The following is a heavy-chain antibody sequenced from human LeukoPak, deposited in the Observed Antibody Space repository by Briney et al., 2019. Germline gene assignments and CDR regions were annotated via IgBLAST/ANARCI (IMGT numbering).Heavy chain of an antibody. J-gene: IGHJ5*02. CDR3: ARVGEYCSGVSCSSGWFDP. CDR2: IKQDGSVK. CDR1: GFTFSDYW. Sequence: GGSLRLSCAVSGFTFSDYWMSWVRQAPGKGLEWVANIKQDGSVKYYVDSVKGRFTISRDNAKNSLYLQMNSLRVEDTAIYYCARVGEYCSGVSCSSGWFDPWGQGTLVTVS. V-gene: IGHV3-7*03. D-gene: IGHD2-15*01.